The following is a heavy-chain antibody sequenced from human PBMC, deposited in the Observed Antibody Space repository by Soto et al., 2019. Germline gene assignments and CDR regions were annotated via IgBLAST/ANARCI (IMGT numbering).Heavy chain of an antibody. Sequence: GGSLRLSCAASGFTFDDYAMHWVRQAPGKGLEWVSGISWNSGSIGYADSVKGRFTISRDNAKNSLYLQMNSLRAEDTALYYCAKDNSHNWNYVPYFDYWGQGTLVTVSS. V-gene: IGHV3-9*01. J-gene: IGHJ4*02. CDR2: ISWNSGSI. CDR1: GFTFDDYA. D-gene: IGHD1-7*01. CDR3: AKDNSHNWNYVPYFDY.